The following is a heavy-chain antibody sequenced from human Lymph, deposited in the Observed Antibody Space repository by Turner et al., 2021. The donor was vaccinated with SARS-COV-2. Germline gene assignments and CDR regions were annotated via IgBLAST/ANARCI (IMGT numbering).Heavy chain of an antibody. V-gene: IGHV1-69*10. CDR1: GGTFSTYV. Sequence: VQRCQSGPGVKKAGSSFKVSSTASGGTFSTYVISWVRQAPGQGLEWMGGMIPRLGIANYAQKVQGRVKITADKATSTDYRERSSLRSEEKAGDHCARRHSGNYDAFDIWGQGTMVTVSS. CDR3: ARRHSGNYDAFDI. J-gene: IGHJ3*02. D-gene: IGHD1-26*01. CDR2: MIPRLGIA.